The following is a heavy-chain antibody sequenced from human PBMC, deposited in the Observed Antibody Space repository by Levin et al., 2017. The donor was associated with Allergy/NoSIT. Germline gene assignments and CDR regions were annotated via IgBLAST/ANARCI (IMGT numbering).Heavy chain of an antibody. CDR2: INPHSGGT. Sequence: ASVKVSCKATGYTFTDQYIHWVRQAPGQGLEWMGWINPHSGGTNSAQRFQGRVTMTRDTSVRTAYMELSRLTPDDTAVYYCATISDHYDTSRLDYWGQGTLVTVSS. V-gene: IGHV1-2*02. D-gene: IGHD3-22*01. CDR1: GYTFTDQY. J-gene: IGHJ4*02. CDR3: ATISDHYDTSRLDY.